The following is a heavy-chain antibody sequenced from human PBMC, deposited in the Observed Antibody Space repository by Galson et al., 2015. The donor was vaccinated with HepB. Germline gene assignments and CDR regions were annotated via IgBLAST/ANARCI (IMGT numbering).Heavy chain of an antibody. Sequence: SVKVSCKASGGTFSSHAITWVRQAPGQGLEWMGGIIPIFGTANYPQKFQGRVTITADGSTSTGYMELSSLRSEDTAVYYCARAIVVVPPINYGMDVWGQGTTVTVSS. CDR2: IIPIFGTA. CDR1: GGTFSSHA. CDR3: ARAIVVVPPINYGMDV. V-gene: IGHV1-69*13. J-gene: IGHJ6*02. D-gene: IGHD2-2*01.